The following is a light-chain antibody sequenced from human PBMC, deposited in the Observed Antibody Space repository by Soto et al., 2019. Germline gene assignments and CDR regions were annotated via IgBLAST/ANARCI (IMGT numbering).Light chain of an antibody. CDR2: DAS. CDR1: QSISSW. J-gene: IGKJ2*02. CDR3: QQYNSYSGT. V-gene: IGKV1-5*01. Sequence: DIQMPQSPSTLSASVGDRVTITCRARQSISSWLAWYQQKPGKAPKLLIYDASSLESGVPSRFSGSGSGTEFTLTISSLQPDDFATYYCQQYNSYSGTFGQGTKLEIK.